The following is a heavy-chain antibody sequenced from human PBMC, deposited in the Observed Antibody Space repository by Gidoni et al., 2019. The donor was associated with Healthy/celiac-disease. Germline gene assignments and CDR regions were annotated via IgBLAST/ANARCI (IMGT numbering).Heavy chain of an antibody. J-gene: IGHJ6*02. D-gene: IGHD3-3*01. CDR3: ARASKTYYDFWSGLETGMDV. Sequence: ASGFTFSSYRMHWVRQAPGKGLVWVSRINSDGSSTSYADSVKGRFTISRDNAKNTLYLQMNSLRAEDTAVYYCARASKTYYDFWSGLETGMDVWGQGTTVTVSS. CDR2: INSDGSST. V-gene: IGHV3-74*01. CDR1: GFTFSSYR.